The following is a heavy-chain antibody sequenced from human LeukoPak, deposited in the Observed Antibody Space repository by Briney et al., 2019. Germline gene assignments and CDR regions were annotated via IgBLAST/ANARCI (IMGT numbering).Heavy chain of an antibody. CDR2: IYTSGST. Sequence: PSETLSLTCTVSSNSISSGDYYWSWIRQPAGKGLEWIGRIYTSGSTNYNPSLKSRVTMSVDTSKNQFSLKVSSVTAADTAVYYCARQDTAMVAYYFDYWGQGTLVTVSS. V-gene: IGHV4-61*02. CDR3: ARQDTAMVAYYFDY. CDR1: SNSISSGDYY. D-gene: IGHD5-18*01. J-gene: IGHJ4*02.